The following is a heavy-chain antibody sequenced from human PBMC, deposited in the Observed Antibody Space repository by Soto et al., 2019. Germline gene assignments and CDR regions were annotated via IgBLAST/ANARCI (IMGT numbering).Heavy chain of an antibody. Sequence: QAQLVQSGGEVKRPGASVKVSCKASGYTFNKYGFNLVRQAPGQGLEWMGRISAYNDYTNFAQKFQGRVTLTTDASTNTAYMELKILRSDDTAIYYCASGRGVVVPAGTPDAFDVWGQGTMVTVSS. V-gene: IGHV1-18*01. CDR2: ISAYNDYT. D-gene: IGHD6-13*01. J-gene: IGHJ3*01. CDR3: ASGRGVVVPAGTPDAFDV. CDR1: GYTFNKYG.